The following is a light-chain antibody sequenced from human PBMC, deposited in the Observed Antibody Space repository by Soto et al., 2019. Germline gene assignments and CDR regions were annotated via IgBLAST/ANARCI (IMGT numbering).Light chain of an antibody. CDR1: SSNIGSNY. Sequence: QWVLTQPPSASGTPGQRVTISCSGSSSNIGSNYVYWYQQLPGTAPKLLIYRNNQRPSGVPDRFSGSKSGTSASLAISGLRSEDEADYYCAAWDDSLSGYVFGTGTKLTVL. V-gene: IGLV1-47*01. J-gene: IGLJ1*01. CDR3: AAWDDSLSGYV. CDR2: RNN.